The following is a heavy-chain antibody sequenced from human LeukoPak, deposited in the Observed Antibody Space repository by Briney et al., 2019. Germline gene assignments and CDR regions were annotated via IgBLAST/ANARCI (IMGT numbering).Heavy chain of an antibody. J-gene: IGHJ3*01. CDR2: IYPDDFDT. CDR3: ARGYGIV. V-gene: IGHV5-51*01. Sequence: GESLKISCEGSGYSFDTYWIGWVRQMPGKGLEWMGMIYPDDFDTRYNPSFEGQVTLSVDKSINTAYLQWSSLKASDTAMYYCARGYGIVWGQGTMVTVSS. D-gene: IGHD5-18*01. CDR1: GYSFDTYW.